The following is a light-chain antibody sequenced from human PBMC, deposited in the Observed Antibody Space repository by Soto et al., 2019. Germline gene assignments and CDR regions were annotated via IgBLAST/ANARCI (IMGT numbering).Light chain of an antibody. V-gene: IGKV3-20*01. J-gene: IGKJ1*01. CDR2: GAS. CDR1: QSVSSSL. Sequence: EIVLTQSPVTLSLSLGERATLSCRASQSVSSSLFAWYQQKREEAPKLLIYGASYRAPGVPDRLSGGGSGTDFTLTISRLQPDDFAVYYCQQYDTSPWTFGQGTKVDIK. CDR3: QQYDTSPWT.